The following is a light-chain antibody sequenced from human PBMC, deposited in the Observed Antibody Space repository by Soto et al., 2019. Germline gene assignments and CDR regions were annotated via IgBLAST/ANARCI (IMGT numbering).Light chain of an antibody. V-gene: IGKV1-9*01. CDR2: AAS. J-gene: IGKJ1*01. Sequence: DIQLTQSPSFLSASVGDRVTITCRASQGIGSDLAWYQQKPWKAPNLLIFAASTVHSGVPSRFSGSGSGTEFPLTISSLQPEDFAPYNCKQLNSDPRTFGQGTKVDIK. CDR3: KQLNSDPRT. CDR1: QGIGSD.